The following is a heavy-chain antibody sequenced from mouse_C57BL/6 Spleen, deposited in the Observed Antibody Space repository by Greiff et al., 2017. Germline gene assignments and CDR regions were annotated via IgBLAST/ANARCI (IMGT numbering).Heavy chain of an antibody. J-gene: IGHJ4*01. CDR1: GYAFSSSW. CDR2: IYPGDGDT. CDR3: ARSGGQLRLRYYAMDY. Sequence: QVQLKQSGPELVKPGASVKISCKASGYAFSSSWMNWVKQRPGKGLEWIGRIYPGDGDTNYNGKFKGKATLTADKSSSTAYMQLSSLTSEDSAVYFWARSGGQLRLRYYAMDYGGQGTSVTVSS. D-gene: IGHD3-2*02. V-gene: IGHV1-82*01.